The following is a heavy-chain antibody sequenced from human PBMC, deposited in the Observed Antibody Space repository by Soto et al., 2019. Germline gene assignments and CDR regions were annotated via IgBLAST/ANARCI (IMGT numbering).Heavy chain of an antibody. V-gene: IGHV3-74*01. J-gene: IGHJ3*02. CDR2: VSSDGSST. CDR3: ARDFRGDGFDI. Sequence: EVQLVESGGGLVQPGGSLRLSCTASGFTFSSYWIHWVRQAPGKGLVWVSHVSSDGSSTTYADSVKGRFTISRYNAKNTLYLQMNSLRAEDTAMYYCARDFRGDGFDIWGQGTMVTVSS. CDR1: GFTFSSYW.